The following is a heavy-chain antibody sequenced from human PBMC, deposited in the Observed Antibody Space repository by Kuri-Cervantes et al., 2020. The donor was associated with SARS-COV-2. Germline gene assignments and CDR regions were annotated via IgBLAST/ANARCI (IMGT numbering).Heavy chain of an antibody. CDR1: GFTFRTYS. J-gene: IGHJ6*03. CDR2: ISSGSDYI. Sequence: GGSLRLSCAASGFTFRTYSMIWVRQAPGKGLEWDSSISSGSDYIYYADSMKGRFTISRDNAKSSLFLQLTSLRAEDTAVYYCARVACSSSNCAIYYYYMDVWGKGTTVTVSS. V-gene: IGHV3-21*01. CDR3: ARVACSSSNCAIYYYYMDV. D-gene: IGHD2-2*01.